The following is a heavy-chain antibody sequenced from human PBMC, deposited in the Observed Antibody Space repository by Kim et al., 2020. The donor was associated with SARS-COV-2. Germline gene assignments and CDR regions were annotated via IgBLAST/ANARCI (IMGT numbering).Heavy chain of an antibody. J-gene: IGHJ3*01. CDR2: IRSKTDGATT. CDR3: TTEAILRGVGESFDV. Sequence: GGSLRLSCAASGFTFNDAWMTWVRQAPGKGLEWVGRIRSKTDGATTDYGAPVKGRFTISRDDSKNTLYLQMNSLKTEDTALYYCTTEAILRGVGESFDVWGQGTMVTVSS. D-gene: IGHD3-10*01. V-gene: IGHV3-15*01. CDR1: GFTFNDAW.